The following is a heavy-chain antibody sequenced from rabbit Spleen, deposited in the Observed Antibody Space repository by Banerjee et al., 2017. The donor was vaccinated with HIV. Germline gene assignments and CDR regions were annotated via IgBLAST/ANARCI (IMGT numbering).Heavy chain of an antibody. Sequence: QEQLEESGGGLVKPEGSLTLTCKASGVSLNDKDVMCWVRQAPGKGLEWIACINIVTGKSVYASWAKGRFTISKTSSTTVTLQMTSLTAADTATYFCARGSATMTMVITGYYFNLWGQGTLVTVS. J-gene: IGHJ4*01. CDR2: INIVTGKS. CDR3: ARGSATMTMVITGYYFNL. V-gene: IGHV1S45*01. CDR1: GVSLNDKDV. D-gene: IGHD2-1*01.